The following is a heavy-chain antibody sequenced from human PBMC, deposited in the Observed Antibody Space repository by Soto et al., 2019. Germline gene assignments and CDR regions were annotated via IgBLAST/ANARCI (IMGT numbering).Heavy chain of an antibody. CDR3: ACPGFRSSSVRYYYGMDV. D-gene: IGHD6-13*01. Sequence: PSETLSLTCTVSGGSISSSSYYWGWIRQPPGKGLEWIGSIYYSGSTHYNPSLKSRVTISVDTSKNQFSLKLSSVTAADTAVYYCACPGFRSSSVRYYYGMDVWGQGTTVTVS. CDR2: IYYSGST. CDR1: GGSISSSSYY. J-gene: IGHJ6*02. V-gene: IGHV4-39*01.